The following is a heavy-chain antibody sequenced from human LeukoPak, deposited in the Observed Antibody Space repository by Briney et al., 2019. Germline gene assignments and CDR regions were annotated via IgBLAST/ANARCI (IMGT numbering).Heavy chain of an antibody. CDR2: LYTGGNT. CDR3: ARIRGASGWYYFDY. D-gene: IGHD6-19*01. Sequence: GGSLRLSCAASGFTVNSNYMSWVRQAPGKGLEWVSVLYTGGNTLYADSVKGRFTIFRDNSKNTLYLQMNSLRAEDTAVYYCARIRGASGWYYFDYWGQGTLVTVSS. CDR1: GFTVNSNY. J-gene: IGHJ4*02. V-gene: IGHV3-53*01.